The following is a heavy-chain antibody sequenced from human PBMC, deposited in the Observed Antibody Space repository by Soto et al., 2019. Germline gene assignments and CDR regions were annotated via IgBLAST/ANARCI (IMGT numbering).Heavy chain of an antibody. Sequence: QVQLQESGPGLVKPSETLSLTCTVSGGSISSYYWSWIRQPPGKGLEWIGYIYYSGSTNYNPSLKSRVTISVDTSKNQFSLKLSSVTAADTAVYYCARLIRAGYSEYYFDYWGQGTLVTVSP. CDR2: IYYSGST. D-gene: IGHD5-18*01. V-gene: IGHV4-59*08. CDR3: ARLIRAGYSEYYFDY. J-gene: IGHJ4*02. CDR1: GGSISSYY.